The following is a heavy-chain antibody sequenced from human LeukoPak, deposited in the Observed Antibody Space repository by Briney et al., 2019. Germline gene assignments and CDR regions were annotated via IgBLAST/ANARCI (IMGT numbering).Heavy chain of an antibody. V-gene: IGHV3-21*01. D-gene: IGHD4-17*01. Sequence: KPGGSLRLSCAASGFTFSSYSMNWVRQAPGKGLEWVSSISSSGSYIYYADSVKGRFTISRDNAKNSLDLQMNSLRADDTAVYYCARDLLAVTTGGATYWGQGTLVTVSS. CDR2: ISSSGSYI. CDR3: ARDLLAVTTGGATY. J-gene: IGHJ4*02. CDR1: GFTFSSYS.